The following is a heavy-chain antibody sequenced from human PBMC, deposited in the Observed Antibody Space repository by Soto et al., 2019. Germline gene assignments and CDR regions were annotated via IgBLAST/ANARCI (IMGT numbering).Heavy chain of an antibody. CDR2: IKSETDGGTT. V-gene: IGHV3-15*01. CDR3: TTTWVVVITTRYSDY. CDR1: GFTFSNAW. D-gene: IGHD3-22*01. J-gene: IGHJ4*02. Sequence: EVQLVESGGGLVKPGGSLRLSCAASGFTFSNAWMSWVRQAPGKGLEWVGRIKSETDGGTTDYAAPVKGRFTISRDDSKDTLYLQMNSLKTEDTAVYFCTTTWVVVITTRYSDYWGQGTLVTVSS.